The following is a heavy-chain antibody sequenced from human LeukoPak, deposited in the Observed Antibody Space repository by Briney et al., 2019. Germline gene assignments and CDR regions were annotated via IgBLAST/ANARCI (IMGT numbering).Heavy chain of an antibody. V-gene: IGHV3-33*06. Sequence: PGRSLRLSCAAYGFTFSSYGMHWVRQAPGKGLEWVSVIWYDGSNKYYADSVKGRFTISRDNSKNTLYLQMNSLRAEDTAVYYCAKDRNDYGDYPDYWGQGTLVTVSS. CDR1: GFTFSSYG. CDR3: AKDRNDYGDYPDY. CDR2: IWYDGSNK. D-gene: IGHD4-17*01. J-gene: IGHJ4*02.